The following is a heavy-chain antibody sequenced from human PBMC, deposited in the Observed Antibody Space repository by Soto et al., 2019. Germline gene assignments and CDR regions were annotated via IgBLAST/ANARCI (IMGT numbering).Heavy chain of an antibody. J-gene: IGHJ4*02. CDR2: FDPDDGET. D-gene: IGHD6-13*01. V-gene: IGHV1-24*01. CDR1: GYTLTELS. Sequence: ASVKVSCKVSGYTLTELSMHWVRQAPGKGLEWMGGFDPDDGETIYAQKFQGRVTMTEDTSTSTAYMELSSLRSEDTAVYFCARGSGGSVYSHFDYWGQGTLVTVSS. CDR3: ARGSGGSVYSHFDY.